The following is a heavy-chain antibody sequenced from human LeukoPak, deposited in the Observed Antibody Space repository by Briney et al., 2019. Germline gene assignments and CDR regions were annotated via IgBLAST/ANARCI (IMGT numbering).Heavy chain of an antibody. CDR2: LNPKSGGT. D-gene: IGHD6-13*01. Sequence: GASVKVSCKASGYTFTEYYIHWVRQAPGQGLEWMGWLNPKSGGTHFAQKFQGRVAMTGDTSISTVYLDLSSLRSDDTAVYYCARVRPLYFSSFSPWGQGTLVTVSS. V-gene: IGHV1-2*02. CDR3: ARVRPLYFSSFSP. CDR1: GYTFTEYY. J-gene: IGHJ5*02.